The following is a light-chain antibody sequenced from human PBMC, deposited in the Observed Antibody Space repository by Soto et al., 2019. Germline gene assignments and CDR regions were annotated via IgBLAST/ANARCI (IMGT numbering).Light chain of an antibody. CDR2: DAS. V-gene: IGKV3-11*01. CDR3: QQRSNWPT. Sequence: EIVLTQSPATLSLSPGERATLSCRASQSVSSYLAWYQQKPGQAPRLLIYDASNRATGIPARFSGIGSGTDFTITISSLEPELFSVYYSQQRSNWPTFGPGTKVDIK. J-gene: IGKJ3*01. CDR1: QSVSSY.